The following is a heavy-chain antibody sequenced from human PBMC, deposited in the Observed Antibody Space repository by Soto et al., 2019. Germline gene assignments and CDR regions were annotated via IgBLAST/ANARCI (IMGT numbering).Heavy chain of an antibody. CDR3: ARNRPTDY. V-gene: IGHV3-48*02. J-gene: IGHJ4*02. CDR2: ISSSSSTI. CDR1: VFPFSNYS. Sequence: GGSLRLSCAASVFPFSNYSMNWVRQAPGKGLEWVSYISSSSSTIYYADSVKGRFSISRDNAKNSLYLQMNSLRDEETAVYYCARNRPTDYWGQGTPVTVSS.